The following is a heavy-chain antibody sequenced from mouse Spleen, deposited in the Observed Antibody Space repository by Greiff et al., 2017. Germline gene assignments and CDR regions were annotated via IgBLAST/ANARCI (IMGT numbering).Heavy chain of an antibody. D-gene: IGHD1-1*01. V-gene: IGHV14-3*02. CDR3: ARSGALLRYYFDY. CDR1: GFNIKDTY. CDR2: IDPANGNT. J-gene: IGHJ2*01. Sequence: VHVKQSGAELVKPGASVKLSCTASGFNIKDTYMHWVKQRPEQGLEWIGRIDPANGNTKYDPKFQGKATITADTSSNTAYLQLSSLTSEDTAVYYCARSGALLRYYFDYWGQGTTLTVSS.